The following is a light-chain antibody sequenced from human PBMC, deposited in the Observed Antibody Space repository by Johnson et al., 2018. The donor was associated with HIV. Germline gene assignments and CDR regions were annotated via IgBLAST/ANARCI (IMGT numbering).Light chain of an antibody. Sequence: QSVLTQPPSVSAAPGQKVTISCSGSSSNIGNNYVSWYQQLPGTAPKLLICENNKRPSGIPDRFSGSKSGTSATLGITGLQTGDEADYYCGTWDSSLCAGNRDVFGTGTKVTVL. V-gene: IGLV1-51*02. CDR1: SSNIGNNY. CDR2: ENN. J-gene: IGLJ1*01. CDR3: GTWDSSLCAGNRDV.